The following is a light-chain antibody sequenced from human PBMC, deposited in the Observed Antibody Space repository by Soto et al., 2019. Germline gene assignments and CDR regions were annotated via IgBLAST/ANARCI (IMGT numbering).Light chain of an antibody. CDR3: QQLNSYSPIT. CDR1: QGISSY. Sequence: DIQLTQSPSFLSASVGDRVTITCRASQGISSYLAWYQQKPGKAPKLLIYAASTLQSGVPSRFSGSGSGTEFTLTLSSLQPEDFATYYCQQLNSYSPITFGQGTRLEIK. J-gene: IGKJ5*01. V-gene: IGKV1-9*01. CDR2: AAS.